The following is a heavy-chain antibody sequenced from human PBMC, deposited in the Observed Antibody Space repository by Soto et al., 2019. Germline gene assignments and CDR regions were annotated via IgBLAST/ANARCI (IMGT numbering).Heavy chain of an antibody. V-gene: IGHV3-48*03. J-gene: IGHJ6*02. CDR2: ISSSGSTI. CDR3: ASDHLVKDIVLMVYGLDYYYYGLDV. D-gene: IGHD2-8*01. CDR1: GFTFSSYD. Sequence: EVQLVESGGGLVQPGGSLRLSCAASGFTFSSYDMNWVRQAPGKGLEWVSYISSSGSTIYYADSVKGRFTISRDNAKKSLYLQNNRLRAEDTAVYDCASDHLVKDIVLMVYGLDYYYYGLDVWGPGTTVTLFS.